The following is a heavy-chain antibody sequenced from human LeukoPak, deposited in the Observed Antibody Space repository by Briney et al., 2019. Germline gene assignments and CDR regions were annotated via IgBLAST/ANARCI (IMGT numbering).Heavy chain of an antibody. CDR3: AKLYPLVLPPDV. J-gene: IGHJ6*04. D-gene: IGHD3-9*01. Sequence: GGSLRLSCAASGFTFSNAWMSWVRQAPGKGLEWVGRIKSKTDGGTTDYAAPVKGRFTISRDDSKNTLYLQMNSLRAEDTAVYYCAKLYPLVLPPDVWGKGATVTVSS. CDR2: IKSKTDGGTT. CDR1: GFTFSNAW. V-gene: IGHV3-15*01.